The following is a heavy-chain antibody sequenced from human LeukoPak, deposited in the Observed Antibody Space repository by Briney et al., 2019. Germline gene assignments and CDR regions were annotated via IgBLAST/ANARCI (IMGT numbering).Heavy chain of an antibody. CDR3: ARAGYSSSWYPDYFDY. CDR2: IYYSGST. J-gene: IGHJ4*02. D-gene: IGHD6-13*01. Sequence: SETLSLTCTVSGGSISSYYWSWIRQPPGKGLEWIGYIYYSGSTNYNPSLKSRVTISVDTSMNQFSLKLSSVTAADTAVYYCARAGYSSSWYPDYFDYWGQGTLVTVSS. V-gene: IGHV4-59*01. CDR1: GGSISSYY.